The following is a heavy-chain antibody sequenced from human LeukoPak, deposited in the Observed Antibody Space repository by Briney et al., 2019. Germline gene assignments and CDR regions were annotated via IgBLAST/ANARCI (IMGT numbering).Heavy chain of an antibody. J-gene: IGHJ4*02. V-gene: IGHV4-30-4*01. CDR3: ARVPAATSAFDY. CDR2: IYYSGGT. D-gene: IGHD2-2*01. CDR1: GGSISSGDYY. Sequence: TLSLTCTVSGGSISSGDYYWSWIRQPPGKGLEWIGYIYYSGGTYYNPSLKSRVTISIDTSKNQFSLRLSSVTAADTAVYYCARVPAATSAFDYWGQGTLDTASS.